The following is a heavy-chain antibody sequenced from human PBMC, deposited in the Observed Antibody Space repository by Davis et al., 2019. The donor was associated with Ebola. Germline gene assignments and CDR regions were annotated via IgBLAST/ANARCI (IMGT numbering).Heavy chain of an antibody. J-gene: IGHJ4*02. CDR2: IIPVFGIP. D-gene: IGHD3-22*01. V-gene: IGHV1-69*13. Sequence: SVTVSCMASRGTFSSYAISWVRQAPGQGLDWLGGIIPVFGIPKYAQKFQGRVTITADESTSTAYMELSSLRSEDTAVYYCARDRYSDGSGYFFRQSHWGQGTLVTVSS. CDR3: ARDRYSDGSGYFFRQSH. CDR1: RGTFSSYA.